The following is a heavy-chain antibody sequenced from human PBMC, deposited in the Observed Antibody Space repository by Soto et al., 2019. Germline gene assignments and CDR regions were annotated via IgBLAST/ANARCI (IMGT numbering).Heavy chain of an antibody. J-gene: IGHJ6*02. CDR2: IYYSGST. Sequence: SETLSLTCTVSGGSIISCGYYWSWIRQHPGKGLEWIGYIYYSGSTYYNPSLKSRVTISVDTSKNQFSLKLSSVTAADTAVYYCARAYSSGWYHYYYYYGVDVWGQGTTVTVSS. D-gene: IGHD6-19*01. CDR3: ARAYSSGWYHYYYYYGVDV. CDR1: GGSIISCGYY. V-gene: IGHV4-31*03.